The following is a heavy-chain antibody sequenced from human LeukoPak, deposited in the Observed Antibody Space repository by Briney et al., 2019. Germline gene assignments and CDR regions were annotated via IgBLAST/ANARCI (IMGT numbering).Heavy chain of an antibody. CDR3: ASRVFYSGSYYAAFGI. V-gene: IGHV5-51*01. CDR2: IYPGDSDT. J-gene: IGHJ3*02. CDR1: GYSFNTYW. Sequence: GESLKISCKGSGYSFNTYWIGWVRQMPGKGLEWMGIIYPGDSDTKYSPSFQGQVTISADKSISTAYLQWSSLKASDTAMYYCASRVFYSGSYYAAFGIWGQGTMVTVSS. D-gene: IGHD1-26*01.